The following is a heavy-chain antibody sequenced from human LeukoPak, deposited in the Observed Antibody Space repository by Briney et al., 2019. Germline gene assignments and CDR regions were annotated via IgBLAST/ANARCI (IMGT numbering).Heavy chain of an antibody. CDR1: GFPFSTFA. CDR2: ISGKGNGT. J-gene: IGHJ4*02. V-gene: IGHV3-23*01. CDR3: VKRTMSAFDQ. Sequence: GGSLRLSCAASGFPFSTFAMNWVRHDSEKGLEWIAGISGKGNGTYYANSLKGRFTISRDNSKNTVYLQMDSLRVDDTATYWCVKRTMSAFDQWGQGVLVIVSS.